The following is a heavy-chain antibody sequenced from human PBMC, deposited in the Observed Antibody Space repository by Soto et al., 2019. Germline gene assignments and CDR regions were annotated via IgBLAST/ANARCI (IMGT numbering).Heavy chain of an antibody. D-gene: IGHD6-13*01. CDR3: ARAENIAAAGSLFFDY. CDR2: INHSGST. Sequence: SETLSLTCAVYGGSFSGYYWSWIRQPPGKGLEWIGEINHSGSTNYNPSLKSRVTISVDTSKNQFSLKLSSVTAADTAVYYCARAENIAAAGSLFFDYWGQGTLVTVSS. CDR1: GGSFSGYY. V-gene: IGHV4-34*01. J-gene: IGHJ4*02.